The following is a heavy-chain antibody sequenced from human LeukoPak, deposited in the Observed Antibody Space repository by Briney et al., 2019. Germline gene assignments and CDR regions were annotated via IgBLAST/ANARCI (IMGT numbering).Heavy chain of an antibody. J-gene: IGHJ3*02. D-gene: IGHD3-22*01. Sequence: GGSLRLSCAAPGFTFSNFAMSWVRQAPGKGPEWVSAISGTGGNTFYTDSVTGRFTISRDNSKNTLYVQMNSLRAEDTAVYYCAKTGGYYDTSDLYRPDVFDIWGQGTVVTVSS. CDR3: AKTGGYYDTSDLYRPDVFDI. CDR1: GFTFSNFA. V-gene: IGHV3-23*01. CDR2: ISGTGGNT.